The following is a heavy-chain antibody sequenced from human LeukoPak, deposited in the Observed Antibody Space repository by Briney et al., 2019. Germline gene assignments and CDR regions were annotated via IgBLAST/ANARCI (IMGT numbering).Heavy chain of an antibody. D-gene: IGHD2-2*02. CDR3: TTYIVVVPAAIGWFDP. CDR2: IKSKTDGGTT. Sequence: GGSLRLSCAASGFAFSNAWMSWVRQAPGKGLEWVGRIKSKTDGGTTDYAAPVKGRFTISRDDSKNTLYLQMNSLKTEDTAVYYCTTYIVVVPAAIGWFDPWGQGTLVTVSS. V-gene: IGHV3-15*01. J-gene: IGHJ5*02. CDR1: GFAFSNAW.